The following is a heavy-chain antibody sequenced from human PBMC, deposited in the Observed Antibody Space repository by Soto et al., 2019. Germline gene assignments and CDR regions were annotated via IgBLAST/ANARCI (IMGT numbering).Heavy chain of an antibody. D-gene: IGHD5-18*01. J-gene: IGHJ4*02. CDR3: VKDGGCFRYNYNGRGDS. Sequence: QVQLVESGGGVVHPGRSLRLSCVASGIDLENYGIHWVRQAPGEGLEWVAVISSDGTTKSDIDSGRGRFTISRDNSRSTVILKMKSLRREDTAMYYCVKDGGCFRYNYNGRGDSWGQGTQVTVSS. CDR2: ISSDGTTK. V-gene: IGHV3-30*18. CDR1: GIDLENYG.